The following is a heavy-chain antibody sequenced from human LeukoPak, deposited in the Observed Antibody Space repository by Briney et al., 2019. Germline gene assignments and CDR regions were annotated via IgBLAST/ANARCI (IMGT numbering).Heavy chain of an antibody. D-gene: IGHD2-15*01. V-gene: IGHV4-59*01. Sequence: SETLSLACTVSGGSISSYYWSWIRQPPGKGLEWIGYIYYSGSTNYNPSLKSRVTISVDTSKNQFSLKLSSVTAADTAVYYCARTDSAEYFQHWGQGTLVTVSS. CDR2: IYYSGST. CDR3: ARTDSAEYFQH. J-gene: IGHJ1*01. CDR1: GGSISSYY.